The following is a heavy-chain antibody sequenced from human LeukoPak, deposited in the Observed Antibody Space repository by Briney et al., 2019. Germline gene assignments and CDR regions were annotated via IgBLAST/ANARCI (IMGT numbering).Heavy chain of an antibody. V-gene: IGHV3-66*02. CDR1: GFTVSSNY. D-gene: IGHD3-3*01. CDR3: ARVFDFWGGLSYFDY. CDR2: IYSDGST. Sequence: GGSLRLSCAASGFTVSSNYISWVRQAPGKGLEWVSVIYSDGSTYYADSVKGRFTISRDSSKNTLYLQMNSLRVEDTAVYYCARVFDFWGGLSYFDYWGQGTLVTVSS. J-gene: IGHJ4*02.